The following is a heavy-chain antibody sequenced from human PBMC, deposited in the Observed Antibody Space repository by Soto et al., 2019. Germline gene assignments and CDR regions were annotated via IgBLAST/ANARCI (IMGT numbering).Heavy chain of an antibody. CDR3: ARGGHIVVVPAATRNHFYYYYYGMDV. CDR1: GDSVSSNSAA. J-gene: IGHJ6*02. D-gene: IGHD2-2*01. CDR2: TYYRSKWYN. V-gene: IGHV6-1*01. Sequence: PSQTLSLTCAISGDSVSSNSAAWNWIRQSPSRGLEWLGRTYYRSKWYNDYAVSVKSRITINPDTSKDQLSLQLNSVTPEDTAVYYCARGGHIVVVPAATRNHFYYYYYGMDVWGQGTTVTVSS.